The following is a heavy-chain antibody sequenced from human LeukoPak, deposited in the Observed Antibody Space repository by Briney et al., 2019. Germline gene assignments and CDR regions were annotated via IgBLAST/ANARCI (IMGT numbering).Heavy chain of an antibody. Sequence: SETLSLTCTVSGGSISSYYWSWIRQPPGKGLEWLGYIYYSGSTNYNPSLKSRVTISVDTSKNQFSLKLSSVTAADTAVYYCARDNYSPPYYYYGMDVWGQGTTVTVSS. CDR3: ARDNYSPPYYYYGMDV. J-gene: IGHJ6*02. V-gene: IGHV4-59*01. CDR2: IYYSGST. D-gene: IGHD4-11*01. CDR1: GGSISSYY.